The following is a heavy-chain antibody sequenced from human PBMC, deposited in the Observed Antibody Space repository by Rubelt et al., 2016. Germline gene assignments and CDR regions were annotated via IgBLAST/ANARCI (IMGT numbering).Heavy chain of an antibody. CDR3: ARVFVVVTATGDAFDI. J-gene: IGHJ3*02. Sequence: QVQLVQSGAEVKKPGASVKVSCKASGYTFTSYGISWVRQAPGQGLEWMGWISAYNGNTNYAQKLQGRVTMTTDTSTSTGYMELRSLRSDDTAVYYCARVFVVVTATGDAFDIWGQGTMVTVSS. V-gene: IGHV1-18*01. CDR1: GYTFTSYG. CDR2: ISAYNGNT. D-gene: IGHD2-21*02.